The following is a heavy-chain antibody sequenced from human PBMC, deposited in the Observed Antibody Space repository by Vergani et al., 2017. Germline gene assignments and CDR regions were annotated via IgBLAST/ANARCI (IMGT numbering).Heavy chain of an antibody. CDR2: ISPSNGNT. CDR3: ARGIAAAAPDS. J-gene: IGHJ4*02. D-gene: IGHD6-13*01. V-gene: IGHV1-18*01. CDR1: GYSFISYG. Sequence: QVHLVQSGAEVKKPGASVKVSCKASGYSFISYGITWVRQAPGQGLEWMGWISPSNGNTNYAQNLQGRVTLTTDTSTTTAYMELRSLRSDDTAIYYCARGIAAAAPDSWVQGTLVTVSS.